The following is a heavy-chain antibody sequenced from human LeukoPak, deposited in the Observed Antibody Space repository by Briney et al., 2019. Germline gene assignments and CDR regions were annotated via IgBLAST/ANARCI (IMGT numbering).Heavy chain of an antibody. CDR1: GFTFSSYW. D-gene: IGHD3-10*01. CDR3: ARAGFTFSDYFGSFFDY. Sequence: GSLRLSCAASGFTFSSYWMHWVRQAPGKGLVWVSRINSDGSSTSYADSVKGRFTISRDNSKNTLYLQMNSLRAEDTAVYYCARAGFTFSDYFGSFFDYWGQGTLVTVSS. J-gene: IGHJ4*02. CDR2: INSDGSST. V-gene: IGHV3-74*01.